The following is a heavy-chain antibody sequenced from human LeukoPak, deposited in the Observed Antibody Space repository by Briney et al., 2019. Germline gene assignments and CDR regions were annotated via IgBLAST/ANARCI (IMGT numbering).Heavy chain of an antibody. CDR1: GFSLSTSGMC. J-gene: IGHJ4*02. V-gene: IGHV2-70*11. CDR3: ARTHRVWYLDY. Sequence: ESGPGLVKPTQTLTLTCTFSGFSLSTSGMCVSWIRQPPGRALEWLARIDWDDDKYYSTSLEARLTISKDTSKNQVVLTMTNMDPVDTATYYCARTHRVWYLDYWGQGTLVTVSS. CDR2: IDWDDDK.